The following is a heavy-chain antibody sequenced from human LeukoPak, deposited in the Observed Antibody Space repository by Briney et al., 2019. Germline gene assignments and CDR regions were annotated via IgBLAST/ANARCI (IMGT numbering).Heavy chain of an antibody. V-gene: IGHV1-46*01. CDR3: ARGGDYDSSGYLGFDY. CDR1: GYTFTSYY. D-gene: IGHD3-22*01. J-gene: IGHJ4*02. Sequence: ASVKVSCTASGYTFTSYYMHWVRQAPGQGLEWMGIINPSGGSTSYAQKFQGRVTMTRDTSTSTVYMELSSLRSEDTAVYYCARGGDYDSSGYLGFDYWGQGTLVTVSS. CDR2: INPSGGST.